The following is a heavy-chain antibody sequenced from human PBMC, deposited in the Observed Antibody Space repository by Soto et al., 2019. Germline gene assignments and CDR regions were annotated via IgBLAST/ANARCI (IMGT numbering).Heavy chain of an antibody. D-gene: IGHD2-15*01. J-gene: IGHJ3*02. Sequence: QVQLVQSGAEVKKPGASVKVSCKASGYTFTSYYMHWVRQAPGQGLEWMGIINPSGGSTSYAQKFQGRVTMTRDTSTSTVYMELSSLASEEAAVYYCAREGVVVAATSSYAFDIWGQGTMVTVSS. CDR1: GYTFTSYY. CDR2: INPSGGST. V-gene: IGHV1-46*03. CDR3: AREGVVVAATSSYAFDI.